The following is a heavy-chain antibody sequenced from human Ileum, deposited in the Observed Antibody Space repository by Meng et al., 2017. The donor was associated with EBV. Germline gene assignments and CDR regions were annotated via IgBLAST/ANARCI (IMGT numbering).Heavy chain of an antibody. J-gene: IGHJ4*02. D-gene: IGHD5-12*01. CDR1: GFTVSSNY. CDR3: ASKSEGYDH. V-gene: IGHV3-53*01. CDR2: IYTGGST. Sequence: EVPLVGSGGGLLQPGGSLSLSCAASGFTVSSNYMSWVRQAPGKGLEWVSVIYTGGSTYYADSVKGRFTISRDNSKNTLYLQMNSLRGEDTAVYYCASKSEGYDHWGQGTLVTVSS.